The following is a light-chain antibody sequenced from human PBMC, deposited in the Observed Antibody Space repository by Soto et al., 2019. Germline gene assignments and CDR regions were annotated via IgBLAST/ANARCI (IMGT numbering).Light chain of an antibody. V-gene: IGKV3-11*01. CDR2: YAS. Sequence: EIVLTQSPATLSLSPGERATLSCRASQSVGSYLAWYQQRPGQAPRLLINYASNRATGIPARFSGSGSGTDFTLTISSLEPEDFAIYYCQQRSNWPPSITFGQGTRLEIK. CDR1: QSVGSY. J-gene: IGKJ5*01. CDR3: QQRSNWPPSIT.